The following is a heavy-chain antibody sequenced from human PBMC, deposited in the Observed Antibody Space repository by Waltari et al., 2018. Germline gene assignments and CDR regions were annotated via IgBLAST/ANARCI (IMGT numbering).Heavy chain of an antibody. V-gene: IGHV3-23*01. CDR1: GFTFSSYA. J-gene: IGHJ4*02. D-gene: IGHD3-3*01. Sequence: EVQLLESGGGLVQPGWSLRLSCAASGFTFSSYAMSWVRQAPAKGLEWVSAISGSGGSTYYADSVKGRFTISRDNSKNTLYLQMNSLRAEDTAVYYCAKGDIITIFGVVIGFDYWGQGTLVTVSS. CDR3: AKGDIITIFGVVIGFDY. CDR2: ISGSGGST.